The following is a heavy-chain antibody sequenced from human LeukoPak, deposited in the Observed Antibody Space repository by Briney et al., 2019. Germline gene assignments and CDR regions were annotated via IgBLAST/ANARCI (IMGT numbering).Heavy chain of an antibody. J-gene: IGHJ6*03. CDR3: ARAVVTIFGVPSYMDV. CDR1: GYTFTSYG. V-gene: IGHV1-18*01. D-gene: IGHD3-3*01. CDR2: ISAYNGNT. Sequence: GASVKVSCKASGYTFTSYGISWVRQAPGQGLEWMGWISAYNGNTNYAQKLQGRVTMTTDTSTSTAYMELRSLRSDDTAVYYCARAVVTIFGVPSYMDVWGKGTTVTVSS.